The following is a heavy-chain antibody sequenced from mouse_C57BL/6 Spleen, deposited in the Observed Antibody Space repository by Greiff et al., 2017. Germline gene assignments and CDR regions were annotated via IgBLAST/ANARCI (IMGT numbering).Heavy chain of an antibody. J-gene: IGHJ4*01. Sequence: QVQLLQSGAELVKPGASVKLSCKASGYTFTAYTIPWVKQRSGQGLEWIGWFSPGSGSIKYTEKFKDKATLTAGKSSSTVYMELSRLTSEDSAVYFWARHKPYYDGNSYGGYAMDYWGQGTSVTVSS. D-gene: IGHD1-1*01. CDR1: GYTFTAYT. CDR3: ARHKPYYDGNSYGGYAMDY. CDR2: FSPGSGSI. V-gene: IGHV1-62-2*01.